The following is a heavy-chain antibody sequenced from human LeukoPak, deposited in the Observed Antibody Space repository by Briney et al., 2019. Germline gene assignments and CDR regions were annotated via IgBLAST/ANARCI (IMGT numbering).Heavy chain of an antibody. D-gene: IGHD3-10*01. J-gene: IGHJ4*02. CDR1: GFTFINFA. CDR3: ATDSTYYYDSGSSRPHYFDN. Sequence: GGSLRLSCAASGFTFINFAMHWVRQAPGKGLEWVSIISSGGVLRYYADSVKGRFTISRDNSKNTLYLQLDSLRPEDTAVYFCATDSTYYYDSGSSRPHYFDNWGQGTLVTVSS. V-gene: IGHV3-30*01. CDR2: ISSGGVLR.